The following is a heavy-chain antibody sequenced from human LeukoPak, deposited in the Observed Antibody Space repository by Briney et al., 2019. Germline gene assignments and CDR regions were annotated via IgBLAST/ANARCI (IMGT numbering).Heavy chain of an antibody. CDR2: ISSSSSTI. J-gene: IGHJ4*02. CDR1: GFTFSIYA. Sequence: GGSLRLSCAASGFTFSIYAMSWVRQAPGKGLEWVSYISSSSSTIYYADSVKGRFTISRDNAKNSLYLQMNSLRAEDTAVYYCARDRNTIFGVVIRSEYFDYWGQGTLVTVSS. D-gene: IGHD3-3*01. CDR3: ARDRNTIFGVVIRSEYFDY. V-gene: IGHV3-48*01.